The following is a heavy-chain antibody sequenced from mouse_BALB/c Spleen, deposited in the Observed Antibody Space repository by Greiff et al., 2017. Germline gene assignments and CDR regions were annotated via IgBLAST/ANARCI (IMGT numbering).Heavy chain of an antibody. CDR3: ARLLQ. CDR1: GFTFSSYT. J-gene: IGHJ3*02. Sequence: DVKLVESGGGLVKPGGSLKLSCAASGFTFSSYTMSWVRQTPEKRLEWVATISSGGSYTYYPDSVKGRFTISRDNAKNTLYLQMSSLRSEDTAMYYCARLLQWGQGTLVTVSA. CDR2: ISSGGSYT. V-gene: IGHV5-9-3*01.